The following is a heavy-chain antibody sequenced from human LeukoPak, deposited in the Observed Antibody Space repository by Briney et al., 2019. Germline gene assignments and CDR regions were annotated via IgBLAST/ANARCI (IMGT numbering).Heavy chain of an antibody. Sequence: GESLKISCKGSGHSFSNYWIAWVCQMPGKGLEWMGIIYPVDSDTRYSPSFQGQVTISADKSISTAYLQWSSLKASDTAMYFCARLDTSGSDYFQYWGQGTLVTVSS. J-gene: IGHJ1*01. CDR1: GHSFSNYW. D-gene: IGHD6-19*01. CDR3: ARLDTSGSDYFQY. V-gene: IGHV5-51*01. CDR2: IYPVDSDT.